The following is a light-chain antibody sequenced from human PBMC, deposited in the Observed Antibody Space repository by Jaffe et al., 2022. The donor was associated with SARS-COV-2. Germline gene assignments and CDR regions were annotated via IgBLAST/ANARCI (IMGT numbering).Light chain of an antibody. Sequence: QSALTQPASVSGSPGQSITISCTGSSSDVGNYNLLSWYQHHTGKAPKLIIFEGNKRPSGVSDRFSGSKSGNTASLTISGLQAEDEADYYCCSFAGSGTHVAFGGVIFGGGTKLTVL. V-gene: IGLV2-23*01. CDR2: EGN. J-gene: IGLJ2*01. CDR3: CSFAGSGTHVAFGGVI. CDR1: SSDVGNYNL.